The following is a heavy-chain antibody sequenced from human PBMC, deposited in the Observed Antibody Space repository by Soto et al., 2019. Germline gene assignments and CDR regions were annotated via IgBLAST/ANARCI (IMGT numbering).Heavy chain of an antibody. Sequence: QVQLVQSGAEVKKPGSSLKVSCKTSGVTFSTSGISWVRQGPGQGLEWMGGIIPLFGTPKYARKFQGRVSITGEDYATATYLELSGLRFDNPAIHYCASVPTPICVCGNCYRLASYFDSWGQGSQVVVSS. CDR3: ASVPTPICVCGNCYRLASYFDS. V-gene: IGHV1-69*01. CDR1: GVTFSTSG. D-gene: IGHD2-21*01. CDR2: IIPLFGTP. J-gene: IGHJ4*03.